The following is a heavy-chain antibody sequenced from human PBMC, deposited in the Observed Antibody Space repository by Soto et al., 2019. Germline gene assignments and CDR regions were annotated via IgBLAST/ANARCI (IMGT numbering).Heavy chain of an antibody. D-gene: IGHD1-26*01. Sequence: QITLKESGPTLVKPTQTLTLTCTLSGFSLSTSVVGVGWIRQPPGKALEWPVLIYWDDDKRYSPSLKSRLTITQDTSKNQVVLTMTNMDPVDTATYYCARMGATVAFDIWGQGTMVTVSS. V-gene: IGHV2-5*02. CDR1: GFSLSTSVVG. J-gene: IGHJ3*02. CDR3: ARMGATVAFDI. CDR2: IYWDDDK.